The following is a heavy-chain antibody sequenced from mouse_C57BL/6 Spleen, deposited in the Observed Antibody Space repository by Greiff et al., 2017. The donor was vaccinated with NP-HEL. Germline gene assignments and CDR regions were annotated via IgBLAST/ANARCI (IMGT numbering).Heavy chain of an antibody. D-gene: IGHD1-1*01. Sequence: VQLVESGPALVAPSQSLSITCTVSGFSLTSYGVHWVRQPPGKGLEWLVVIWSDGSTTYNSALKSRLSISKDNSKSQVFLKMNSLQTDDTAMYYCARHGTTVVAEDAMDYWGQGTSVTVSS. V-gene: IGHV2-6-2*01. J-gene: IGHJ4*01. CDR2: IWSDGST. CDR3: ARHGTTVVAEDAMDY. CDR1: GFSLTSYG.